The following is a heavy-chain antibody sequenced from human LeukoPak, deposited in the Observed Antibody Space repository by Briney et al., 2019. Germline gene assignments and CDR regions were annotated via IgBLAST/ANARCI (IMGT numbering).Heavy chain of an antibody. V-gene: IGHV3-30*02. CDR3: AKDRDSSGWGFDP. Sequence: PGGSLRLSCAASGFTFSSYGMHWGRPAPGMGRDWVAFIRYDGSNKYYADSVKGRFTISRDNSKNTLYLQMNSLRAEDTAVYYCAKDRDSSGWGFDPWGQGTLVTVSS. CDR2: IRYDGSNK. J-gene: IGHJ5*02. D-gene: IGHD6-19*01. CDR1: GFTFSSYG.